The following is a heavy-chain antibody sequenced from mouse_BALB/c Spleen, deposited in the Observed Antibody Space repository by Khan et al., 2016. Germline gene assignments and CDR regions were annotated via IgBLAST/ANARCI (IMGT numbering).Heavy chain of an antibody. CDR2: IHPDSSTI. CDR1: GFDFSRYW. J-gene: IGHJ3*01. Sequence: EVKLLESGGGLVQPGGSLKLSCASSGFDFSRYWMNWVRQAPGKGLEWIGEIHPDSSTINYPPSLKDKFIISRDNAKNALYLQMSKVRSEDTALYYCAREGEYDEAWFAYWGQGTRVTVSA. D-gene: IGHD2-12*01. V-gene: IGHV4-1*02. CDR3: AREGEYDEAWFAY.